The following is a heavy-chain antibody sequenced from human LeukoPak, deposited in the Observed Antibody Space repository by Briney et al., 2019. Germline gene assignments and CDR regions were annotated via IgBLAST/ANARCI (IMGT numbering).Heavy chain of an antibody. J-gene: IGHJ4*02. Sequence: GGSPRLSCAASGFTFSSYAMSWVRQAPGKGLEWVSAISGSGGSTYFADSVKGRFTISRDNSKNTLYLQMNSLRAEDTAVYYCAEDRGSSWYDYFDYWGQGTLVTVSS. V-gene: IGHV3-23*01. CDR2: ISGSGGST. D-gene: IGHD6-13*01. CDR1: GFTFSSYA. CDR3: AEDRGSSWYDYFDY.